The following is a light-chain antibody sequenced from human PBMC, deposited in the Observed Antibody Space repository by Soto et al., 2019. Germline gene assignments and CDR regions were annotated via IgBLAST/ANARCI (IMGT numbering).Light chain of an antibody. V-gene: IGLV2-8*01. Sequence: QSALTQPRSASGSPGQSVTISCTGTSSDVGGYNFVSWYQQHPGKAPKLMIYEVSKRPSGVPDRFSGSKSGNTASLTVSGLQAEDEADYYCSSYAGGNNLVFGGGTKLTVL. J-gene: IGLJ2*01. CDR3: SSYAGGNNLV. CDR1: SSDVGGYNF. CDR2: EVS.